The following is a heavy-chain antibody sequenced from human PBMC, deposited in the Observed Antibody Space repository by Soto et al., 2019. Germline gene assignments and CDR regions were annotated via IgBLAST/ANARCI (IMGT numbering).Heavy chain of an antibody. V-gene: IGHV1-18*01. D-gene: IGHD5-18*01. J-gene: IGHJ5*02. CDR3: ASHSPGGP. CDR2: ISPYNSNT. Sequence: ASVKVSCKASGYTFTSYGIRWVRQAPGQGLEGMGWISPYNSNTKFQQKLQGRVTMTTDSSTSTAYMELRSPRSDDTAVYYCASHSPGGPWGQGTLVTVSS. CDR1: GYTFTSYG.